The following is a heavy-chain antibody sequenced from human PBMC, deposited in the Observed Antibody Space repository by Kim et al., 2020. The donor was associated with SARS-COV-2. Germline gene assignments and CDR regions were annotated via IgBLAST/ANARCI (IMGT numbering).Heavy chain of an antibody. CDR1: GFTFSNAW. CDR2: IKSKTDGGKT. V-gene: IGHV3-15*01. Sequence: GGSLRLSCAASGFTFSNAWMSWVRQAPGKGLEWVGRIKSKTDGGKTDYAAPVKGRFTISRDDSKNTLYLQMHSLKTEDTAVYYCTTDVDTAMGFDSWGQG. CDR3: TTDVDTAMGFDS. J-gene: IGHJ4*02. D-gene: IGHD5-18*01.